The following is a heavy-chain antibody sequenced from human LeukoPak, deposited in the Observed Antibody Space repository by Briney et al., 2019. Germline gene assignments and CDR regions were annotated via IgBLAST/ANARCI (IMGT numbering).Heavy chain of an antibody. CDR2: ISESGRT. D-gene: IGHD6-19*01. V-gene: IGHV3-23*01. Sequence: GGSLRLSCAASGFTFSTHVMNWVRRAPGKGLEWVSVISESGRTYYADSVKGRFTISRDNSNNTLFLQMNSLRVEDTAVYYCAKTAGDGWYEDYWGQGTLVTVSS. CDR1: GFTFSTHV. J-gene: IGHJ4*02. CDR3: AKTAGDGWYEDY.